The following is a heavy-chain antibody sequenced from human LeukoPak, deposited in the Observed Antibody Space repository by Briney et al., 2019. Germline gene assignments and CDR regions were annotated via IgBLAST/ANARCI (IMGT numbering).Heavy chain of an antibody. D-gene: IGHD3-10*01. CDR1: GGPISSYY. CDR3: ARHKVWFGELVGWFDP. Sequence: PSETLSLTCTVSGGPISSYYWSWIRQPPGKGLEWIGYIYYSGSTNYNPSLKSRVTISVDTSKNQFSLKLSSVTAADTAVYYCARHKVWFGELVGWFDPWGQGTLVTVSS. CDR2: IYYSGST. J-gene: IGHJ5*02. V-gene: IGHV4-59*08.